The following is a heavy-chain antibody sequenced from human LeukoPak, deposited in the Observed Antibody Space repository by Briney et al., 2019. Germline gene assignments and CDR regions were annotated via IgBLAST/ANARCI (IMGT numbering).Heavy chain of an antibody. Sequence: PSQTLSLTCTVSGDSISSGGYYWSWIRQHPGKGLEWIGYIYYSGNTYYNPSLKSRVTISGDTSKNQLSLKLSSVTAADTAVYYCASSRGGVSGYVIPHWGQGTLVTVSS. J-gene: IGHJ4*02. V-gene: IGHV4-31*03. CDR1: GDSISSGGYY. D-gene: IGHD5-18*01. CDR2: IYYSGNT. CDR3: ASSRGGVSGYVIPH.